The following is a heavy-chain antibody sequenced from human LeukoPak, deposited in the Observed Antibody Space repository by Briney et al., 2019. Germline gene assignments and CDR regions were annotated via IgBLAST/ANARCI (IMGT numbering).Heavy chain of an antibody. CDR2: ISSWSTYT. CDR1: GFTSSDYY. Sequence: GGSLRLSCAASGFTSSDYYMTWIRQAPGKGLEWVSYISSWSTYTNYADSVKGRFTISRDNAKNSLYLQMNSLRAEDTAVYYCARVKASMADDYWGQGTLVTVSS. J-gene: IGHJ4*02. D-gene: IGHD5-24*01. V-gene: IGHV3-11*06. CDR3: ARVKASMADDY.